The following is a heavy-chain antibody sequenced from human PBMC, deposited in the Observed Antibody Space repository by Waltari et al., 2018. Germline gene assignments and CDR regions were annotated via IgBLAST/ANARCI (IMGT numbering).Heavy chain of an antibody. V-gene: IGHV1-46*01. CDR1: GYTFTSYY. Sequence: QVQLVQSGAEVKEPGASVKVSCKASGYTFTSYYMHWVRQAPGQGLEWMGIINPSGGTTNYAQNFQGRITMTRDTSTSTVYMELSSLRSEDTAVYYCTRGLVVATILWEDWGQGTLVTVSS. CDR3: TRGLVVATILWED. J-gene: IGHJ4*02. CDR2: INPSGGTT. D-gene: IGHD5-12*01.